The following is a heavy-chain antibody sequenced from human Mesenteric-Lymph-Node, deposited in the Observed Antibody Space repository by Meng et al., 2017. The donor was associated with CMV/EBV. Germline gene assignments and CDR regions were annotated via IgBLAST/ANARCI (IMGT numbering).Heavy chain of an antibody. CDR2: IKQDGSEK. CDR1: GFTFSSYW. D-gene: IGHD3-9*01. CDR3: ARTLYYDVLTGYYAPYYYYGMDV. V-gene: IGHV3-7*03. Sequence: GESLKISCAASGFTFSSYWMTWVRQAPGKGLEWVANIKQDGSEKYYVDSVKGRFTISRDNAKNSVYLQMNSLRAEDTAVYYCARTLYYDVLTGYYAPYYYYGMDVWGQGTTVTVSS. J-gene: IGHJ6*02.